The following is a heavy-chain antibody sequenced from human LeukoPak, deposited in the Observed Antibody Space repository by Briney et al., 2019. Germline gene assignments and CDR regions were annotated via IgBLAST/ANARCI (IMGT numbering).Heavy chain of an antibody. Sequence: SETLSLTCTVSGGPISSYYWSWIRQPPGKGLEWIGYISYSGSTDSNPSLKSRVTISVDTSKNQISLKLSSVTAADTAVYYCARTYCRGGSCHFDYWGQGTLVTVSS. CDR1: GGPISSYY. D-gene: IGHD2-15*01. V-gene: IGHV4-59*08. CDR2: ISYSGST. J-gene: IGHJ4*02. CDR3: ARTYCRGGSCHFDY.